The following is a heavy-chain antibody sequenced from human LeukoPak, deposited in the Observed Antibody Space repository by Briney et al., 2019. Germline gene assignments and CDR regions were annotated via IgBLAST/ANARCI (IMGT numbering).Heavy chain of an antibody. J-gene: IGHJ4*02. CDR1: GYTFTNFG. V-gene: IGHV1-18*01. Sequence: GASVKVSCKGYGYTFTNFGITWVRQAPGQGLEWMGWISAYNGYTNYAQKLQGRVTMTTETSTSTVYMELRSLRFDDTAVYYCARDEGIVIVPGTHDYWGQGTLVIVSS. CDR3: ARDEGIVIVPGTHDY. CDR2: ISAYNGYT. D-gene: IGHD2-2*01.